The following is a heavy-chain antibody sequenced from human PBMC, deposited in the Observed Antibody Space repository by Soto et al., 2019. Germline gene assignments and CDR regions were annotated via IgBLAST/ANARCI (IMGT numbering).Heavy chain of an antibody. J-gene: IGHJ5*02. V-gene: IGHV1-46*01. CDR2: INPSGGST. D-gene: IGHD3-16*02. Sequence: GASVKVSCKASGYTFTDYYIHWVRQAPGQGLEWMGMINPSGGSTTYAQRFQGRVTMTRDTSTSTVYMELSSLRSEDTAVYYCARGVMIGFGGVIVDNWFDPWGQGTLVTVSS. CDR3: ARGVMIGFGGVIVDNWFDP. CDR1: GYTFTDYY.